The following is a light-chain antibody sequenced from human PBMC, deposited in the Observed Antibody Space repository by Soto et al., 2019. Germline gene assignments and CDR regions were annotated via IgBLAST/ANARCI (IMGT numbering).Light chain of an antibody. CDR3: QQYNNWPLT. Sequence: EIVMTQSPATLSVSPGERATLACRASQSVSSKLAWYQQKPGQAPRLLIYGASTSATGIPARCSGSRSGTEYTLTISSLQSADVAVYYWQQYNNWPLTFGGGTKVEIK. V-gene: IGKV3-15*01. J-gene: IGKJ4*01. CDR2: GAS. CDR1: QSVSSK.